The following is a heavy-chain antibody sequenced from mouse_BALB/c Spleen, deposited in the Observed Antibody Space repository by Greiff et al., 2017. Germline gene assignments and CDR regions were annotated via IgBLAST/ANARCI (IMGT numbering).Heavy chain of an antibody. J-gene: IGHJ1*01. CDR1: GFTFSSFG. D-gene: IGHD1-1*01. Sequence: EVKLVESGGGLVQPGGSRKLSCAASGFTFSSFGMHWVRQAPEKGLEWVAYISSGSSTIYYADTVKGRFTISRDNPKNTLFLQMTSLRSEDTAMYYCARPKYYYGSSYWYFDVWGAGTTVTVSS. V-gene: IGHV5-17*02. CDR3: ARPKYYYGSSYWYFDV. CDR2: ISSGSSTI.